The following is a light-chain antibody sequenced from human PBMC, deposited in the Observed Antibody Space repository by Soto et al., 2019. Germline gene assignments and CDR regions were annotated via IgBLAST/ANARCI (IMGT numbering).Light chain of an antibody. Sequence: IVFTQSPGTLSLSPGERATLCCRASQSVSSSYLAWYQQKPGQAPRLLIYGASSRATGIPDRFSGSGSGTDFTLTISRLEPEDFAVYYCQQYGSSRFTFGPGTKVDIK. CDR2: GAS. CDR3: QQYGSSRFT. J-gene: IGKJ3*01. CDR1: QSVSSSY. V-gene: IGKV3-20*01.